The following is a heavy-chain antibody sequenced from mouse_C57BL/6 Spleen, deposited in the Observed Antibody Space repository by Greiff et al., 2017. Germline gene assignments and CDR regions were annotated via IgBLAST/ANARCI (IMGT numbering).Heavy chain of an antibody. D-gene: IGHD1-1*01. CDR2: IDPEDGDT. CDR3: TTSITTVVGGFDY. CDR1: GFNIKDYY. Sequence: SGAELVRPGASVKLSCTASGFNIKDYYMHWVKQRPEQGLEWIGRIDPEDGDTEYAPKFPGKATMTADTSSNTAYLQLSSLTSEDTAVYYCTTSITTVVGGFDYWGQGTTLTVSS. V-gene: IGHV14-1*01. J-gene: IGHJ2*01.